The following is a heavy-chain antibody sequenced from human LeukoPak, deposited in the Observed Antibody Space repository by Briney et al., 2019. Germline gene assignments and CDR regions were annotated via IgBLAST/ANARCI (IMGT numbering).Heavy chain of an antibody. Sequence: PGGSLRLSCAASGFTFGSYAMSWVRQAPGKGLQWVSAISRGGDSPYYADSVKGRFTISRDNSRNTLYLQMNSLRAEDTAIYYCAKEVYGSGPYYLDYWGQGTLVTVSS. D-gene: IGHD3-10*01. CDR1: GFTFGSYA. V-gene: IGHV3-23*01. CDR3: AKEVYGSGPYYLDY. CDR2: ISRGGDSP. J-gene: IGHJ4*02.